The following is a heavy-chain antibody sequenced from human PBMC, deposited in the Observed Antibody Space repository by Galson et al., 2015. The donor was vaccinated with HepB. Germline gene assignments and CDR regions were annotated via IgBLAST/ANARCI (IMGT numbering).Heavy chain of an antibody. D-gene: IGHD2-15*01. CDR1: GFSFRDYS. Sequence: SLRLSCAASGFSFRDYSMHWVRQAPGKAPEWVSLISWDGGTRYYADSVKGRFTISRDNSRNSLYLQMHSLRTDDTALYYCGKSLYEVVAAPLDSWGQGTLVIVSS. CDR3: GKSLYEVVAAPLDS. CDR2: ISWDGGTR. V-gene: IGHV3-43*01. J-gene: IGHJ4*02.